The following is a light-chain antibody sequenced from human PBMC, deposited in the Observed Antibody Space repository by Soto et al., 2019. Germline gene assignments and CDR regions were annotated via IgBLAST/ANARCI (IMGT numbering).Light chain of an antibody. CDR3: TSYTGSSTPYV. CDR1: SSDVGSYNY. V-gene: IGLV2-14*03. CDR2: DVS. J-gene: IGLJ1*01. Sequence: QSALTQPASVSGSPGQSIAISCTGTSSDVGSYNYVSWSQQHPDKAPRLIIYDVSNRPSGVSDRFSGSKSGNTASLTISGLQAEDEADYYCTSYTGSSTPYVFGVGTKLTVL.